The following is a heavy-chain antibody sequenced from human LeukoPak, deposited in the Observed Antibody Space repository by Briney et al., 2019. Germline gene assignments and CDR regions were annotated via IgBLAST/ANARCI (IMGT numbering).Heavy chain of an antibody. CDR3: ARHRGLYCSGGSCYAGDYYYGMDV. CDR2: IYPGDSDT. CDR1: GYSFTNYW. Sequence: GESLKISCKGSGYSFTNYWIAWVRQMPGKGLEWMGIIYPGDSDTRYSPSFQGQVTISADKSISTACLQWSSLKASDTAMYYCARHRGLYCSGGSCYAGDYYYGMDVWGQGTTVTVSS. V-gene: IGHV5-51*01. D-gene: IGHD2-15*01. J-gene: IGHJ6*02.